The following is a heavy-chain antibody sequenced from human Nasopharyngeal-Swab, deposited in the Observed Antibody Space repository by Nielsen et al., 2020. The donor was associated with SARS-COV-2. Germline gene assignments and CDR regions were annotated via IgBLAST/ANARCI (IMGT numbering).Heavy chain of an antibody. CDR1: GGSISSGGYY. V-gene: IGHV4-30-4*08. D-gene: IGHD1-7*01. J-gene: IGHJ4*02. CDR2: IYYSGST. Sequence: LRLSCTVSGGSISSGGYYWSWIRQHPGKGLEWIGYIYYSGSTYYNPSLKSRVTISVDTSKNQFSLKLSSVTAADTAVFYCARERELTFDYWGKGTLVTVSS. CDR3: ARERELTFDY.